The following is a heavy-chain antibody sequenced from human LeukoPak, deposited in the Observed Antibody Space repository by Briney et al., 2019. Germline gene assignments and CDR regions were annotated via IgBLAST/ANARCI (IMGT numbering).Heavy chain of an antibody. CDR1: GYTFTSYG. Sequence: ASVKVSCKASGYTFTSYGISWVRQAPGQRLEWMGWINAGNGNTKYSQKFQGRVTITRDTSASTAYMELSSLRSEDTAVYYCARSWALRFLETDVDFDYWGQGTLVTVSS. J-gene: IGHJ4*02. D-gene: IGHD3-3*01. V-gene: IGHV1-3*01. CDR2: INAGNGNT. CDR3: ARSWALRFLETDVDFDY.